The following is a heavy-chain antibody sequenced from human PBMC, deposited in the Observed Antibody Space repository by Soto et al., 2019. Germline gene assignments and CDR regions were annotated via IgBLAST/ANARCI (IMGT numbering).Heavy chain of an antibody. CDR2: INAGNGNT. J-gene: IGHJ5*02. Sequence: ASVKVSCKASGYTFTSYAMHWVRQAPGQRLEWMGWINAGNGNTKYSQKFQGRVTITRDTSASTAYMELSSLRSEDTAVYYCARGGIAVAGEAWFEPWGQGTLVTVSS. CDR1: GYTFTSYA. CDR3: ARGGIAVAGEAWFEP. V-gene: IGHV1-3*01. D-gene: IGHD6-19*01.